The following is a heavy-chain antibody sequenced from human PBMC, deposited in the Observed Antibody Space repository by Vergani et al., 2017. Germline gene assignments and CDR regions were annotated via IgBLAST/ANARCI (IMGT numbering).Heavy chain of an antibody. J-gene: IGHJ4*01. CDR2: IYYNGNT. CDR1: GGSISSSTSYY. V-gene: IGHV4-39*01. Sequence: QLQLQESGPGLVKPSETLSLTCTVSGGSISSSTSYYWTWIRQSPGKGLEFIGIIYYNGNTYYDPSLKSRVTMSVDTSKNQFSLKLTSVTAADTSVYYCVRQGYAYGYFDSWGHGILVTVSS. CDR3: VRQGYAYGYFDS. D-gene: IGHD5-18*01.